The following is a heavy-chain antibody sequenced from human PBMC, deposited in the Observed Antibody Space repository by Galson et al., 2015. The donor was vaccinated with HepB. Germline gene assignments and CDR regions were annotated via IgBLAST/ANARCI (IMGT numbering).Heavy chain of an antibody. D-gene: IGHD2-2*01. CDR2: IYPGNSDT. Sequence: QSGAEVKKPGESLKISCKGSGYSFTSYWIGWVRQMPGKGLEWMGIIYPGNSDTRYSPSFQGQVTISADKSISTAYLQWSSLKASDTAMYYCARLVVPAAGRDYFDYWGQGTLVTVSS. CDR1: GYSFTSYW. J-gene: IGHJ4*02. V-gene: IGHV5-51*03. CDR3: ARLVVPAAGRDYFDY.